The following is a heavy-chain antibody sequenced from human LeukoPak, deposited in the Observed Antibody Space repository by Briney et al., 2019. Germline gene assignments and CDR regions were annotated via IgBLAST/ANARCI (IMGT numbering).Heavy chain of an antibody. CDR2: IYTSGST. V-gene: IGHV4-61*02. CDR3: ARARNYYDSSDYYYKGDAFDI. CDR1: GGSISSGSYY. D-gene: IGHD3-22*01. J-gene: IGHJ3*02. Sequence: KPSETLSLTRTVSGGSISSGSYYWSWIRQPAGKGLEWIGRIYTSGSTNYNPSLKSRVTISVDTSKNQFSLKLSSVTAADTAVYFCARARNYYDSSDYYYKGDAFDIWGQGTMVTVSS.